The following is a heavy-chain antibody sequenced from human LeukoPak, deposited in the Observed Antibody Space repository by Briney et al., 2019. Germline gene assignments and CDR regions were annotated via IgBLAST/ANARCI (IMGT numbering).Heavy chain of an antibody. Sequence: GGSLTLSCAASEFTVSSNYMSWVRQAPGQGLEWVSIIYSGCTTYYADSVKGRFTISRDNSKNMLYLQMKSLRAEDTAVYYCARGPPPQRFGGTYYTGYFEYWGQGALVTVSS. V-gene: IGHV3-53*01. CDR3: ARGPPPQRFGGTYYTGYFEY. J-gene: IGHJ4*02. CDR1: EFTVSSNY. D-gene: IGHD3-10*01. CDR2: IYSGCTT.